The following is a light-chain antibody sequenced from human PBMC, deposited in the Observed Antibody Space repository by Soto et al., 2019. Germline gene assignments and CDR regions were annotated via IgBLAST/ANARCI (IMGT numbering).Light chain of an antibody. V-gene: IGLV1-44*01. CDR3: AAWDDSLNGVV. CDR1: SSNIGGYT. CDR2: NNN. J-gene: IGLJ2*01. Sequence: QSVLTQPPSASGTPGQRVTLSCSGSSSNIGGYTVNWYQQLPGTAPKLLIYNNNQRPSGVPDRFSGSKSGTSASLAISGLQSEDEADYYCAAWDDSLNGVVFGGGTKVTVL.